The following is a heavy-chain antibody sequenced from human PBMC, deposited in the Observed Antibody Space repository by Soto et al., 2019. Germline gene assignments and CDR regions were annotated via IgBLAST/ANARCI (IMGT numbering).Heavy chain of an antibody. CDR3: ARDLGGDSSSWSFDH. V-gene: IGHV3-30*04. D-gene: IGHD6-13*01. CDR2: TSYDGKYK. CDR1: GFTFSSFA. J-gene: IGHJ4*02. Sequence: QVQLVESGGGVVQPGRSLRLSCAASGFTFSSFAMHWVRQAPGKGLEWVASTSYDGKYKYYADSVRGRFTISRDDSKNTLSLQMNSLRLDDTAVYYCARDLGGDSSSWSFDHLGQGTLVTVSS.